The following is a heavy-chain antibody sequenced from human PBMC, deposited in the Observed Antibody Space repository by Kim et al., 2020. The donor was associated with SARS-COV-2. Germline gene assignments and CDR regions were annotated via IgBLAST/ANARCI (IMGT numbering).Heavy chain of an antibody. D-gene: IGHD6-13*01. Sequence: SETLSLTCTVSGGSISSSSYYWGWIRQPPGKGLEWIGSIYYSGSTYYNPSLKSRVTISVDTSKNQFSLKLSSVTAADTAVYYCVGIAGRGWYFDLWGRGTLVTVSS. V-gene: IGHV4-39*01. CDR3: VGIAGRGWYFDL. CDR2: IYYSGST. CDR1: GGSISSSSYY. J-gene: IGHJ2*01.